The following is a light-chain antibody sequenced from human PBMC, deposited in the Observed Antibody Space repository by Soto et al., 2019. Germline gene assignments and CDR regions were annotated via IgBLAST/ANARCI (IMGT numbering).Light chain of an antibody. CDR2: DAS. CDR1: QSVSSY. J-gene: IGKJ3*01. V-gene: IGKV3-11*01. CDR3: QQRSNWLFT. Sequence: EIVLTQSPATLSLFPGERATLSCRASQSVSSYLAWYQRKPGQAPRLLIYDASNRATGIPARFSGSGSGTDFTLTISSLEPEDFAVYYCQQRSNWLFTFGPGTKVDIK.